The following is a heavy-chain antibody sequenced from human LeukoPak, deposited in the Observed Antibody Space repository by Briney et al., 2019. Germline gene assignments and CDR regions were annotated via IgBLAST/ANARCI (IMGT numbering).Heavy chain of an antibody. CDR3: ARDVVRGVRSFDY. V-gene: IGHV1-69*05. J-gene: IGHJ4*02. D-gene: IGHD3-10*01. Sequence: SVKVSCKASGGTFSSYAISWVRQAPGQGLEWMGGIIPIFGTANYAQKFQGRVTMTRDTSISTAYMELSRLRSDDTAVYYCARDVVRGVRSFDYWGQGTLVTVSS. CDR2: IIPIFGTA. CDR1: GGTFSSYA.